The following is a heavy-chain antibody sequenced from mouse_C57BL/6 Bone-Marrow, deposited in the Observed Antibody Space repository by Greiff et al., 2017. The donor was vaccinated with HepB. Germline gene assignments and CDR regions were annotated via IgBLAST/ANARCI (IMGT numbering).Heavy chain of an antibody. CDR3: TRPHYYSNYVNWYFDV. D-gene: IGHD2-5*01. CDR2: IYPGNSDT. CDR1: GYTFTSYW. J-gene: IGHJ1*03. V-gene: IGHV1-5*01. Sequence: EVQLQQSGTVLARPGASVKMSCKTSGYTFTSYWMHWVKQRPGQGLEWIGAIYPGNSDTSDNQKFKGKAKLTAVPSASTAYMELSSLTNEDSAVHNWTRPHYYSNYVNWYFDVWGTGTTVTVSS.